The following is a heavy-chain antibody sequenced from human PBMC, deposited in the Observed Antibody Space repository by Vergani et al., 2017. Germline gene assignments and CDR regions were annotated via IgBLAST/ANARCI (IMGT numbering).Heavy chain of an antibody. CDR1: GFTFSSYG. J-gene: IGHJ3*02. D-gene: IGHD4-17*01. CDR3: AKVLVGYGDVDAFDI. V-gene: IGHV3-30*18. Sequence: QVQLVESGGGVVQPGRSLRLSCAASGFTFSSYGMHWVRQAPGKGLEWVAVISYDGSNKYYADSVKGRFTISRDNSKNTLYLQMNSLRAEDTAVYYCAKVLVGYGDVDAFDIWGQGTMVTVAS. CDR2: ISYDGSNK.